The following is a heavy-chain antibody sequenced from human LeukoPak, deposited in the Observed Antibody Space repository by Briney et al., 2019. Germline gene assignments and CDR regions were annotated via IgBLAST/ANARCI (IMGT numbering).Heavy chain of an antibody. CDR2: ISGSGGST. CDR1: GFAFSSYA. V-gene: IGHV3-23*01. CDR3: AKSRTMVRGVFDY. D-gene: IGHD3-10*01. Sequence: GGSLRLSCAASGFAFSSYAMSWVRQAPGKGLEWVSAISGSGGSTYYADSVKGRFTISRDNSKNTLYLQMNSLRAEDTAVYYCAKSRTMVRGVFDYWGQGTLVTVSS. J-gene: IGHJ4*02.